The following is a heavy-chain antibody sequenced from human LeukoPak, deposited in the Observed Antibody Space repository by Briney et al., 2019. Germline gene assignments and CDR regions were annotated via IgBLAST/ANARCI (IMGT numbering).Heavy chain of an antibody. CDR2: INPNSGGT. CDR1: GYTFTGYY. J-gene: IGHJ4*02. D-gene: IGHD3-3*01. CDR3: ARDGGYYDFWSGYYRGQGPFDY. V-gene: IGHV1-2*02. Sequence: ASVKVSCKASGYTFTGYYMHWVRQAPGQGLEWMGWINPNSGGTNYAQKFQGRVTMTRDTSISTAYMELSRLRSDDTAVYYCARDGGYYDFWSGYYRGQGPFDYWGQGTLVTVSS.